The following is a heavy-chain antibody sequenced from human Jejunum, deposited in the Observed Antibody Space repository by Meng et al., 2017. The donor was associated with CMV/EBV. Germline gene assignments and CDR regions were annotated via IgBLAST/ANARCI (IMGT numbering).Heavy chain of an antibody. Sequence: SFAASGFTFSTYAMTWVRRAPGKGLEWVSGIRADDYRTFYAGSVRGRFTISRDNSKNAVYLEMNSLRAEDTAVYFCAKATDFDSWGQGTLVTVSS. V-gene: IGHV3-23*01. CDR2: IRADDYRT. D-gene: IGHD4-11*01. CDR3: AKATDFDS. CDR1: GFTFSTYA. J-gene: IGHJ4*02.